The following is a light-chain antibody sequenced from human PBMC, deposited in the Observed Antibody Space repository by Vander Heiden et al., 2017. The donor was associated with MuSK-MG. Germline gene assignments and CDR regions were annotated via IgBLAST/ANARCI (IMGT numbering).Light chain of an antibody. Sequence: EIVMTQPPATLSVSPGERATLSCRASQSVSSNLAWYQQKPGQAPRLLIYGASTRDTGIPARFSGSGSGTEFTLTISSLQSEDFAVYYCHQDDNWPRTFGEGTKVEIK. CDR2: GAS. CDR1: QSVSSN. J-gene: IGKJ4*01. V-gene: IGKV3-15*01. CDR3: HQDDNWPRT.